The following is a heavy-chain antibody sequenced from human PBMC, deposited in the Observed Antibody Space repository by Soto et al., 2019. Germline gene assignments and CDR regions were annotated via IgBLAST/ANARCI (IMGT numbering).Heavy chain of an antibody. D-gene: IGHD2-15*01. V-gene: IGHV1-69*13. CDR1: GGTFSSYA. Sequence: SVKVSCKASGGTFSSYAISWVRQAPGQGLEWMGGIIPIFGTANYAQKFQGRVTITADESTSTAYMELSSLRSEDTAVYYCARYCSGGSCEPGYYYGMDVWGQGTTVTVSS. J-gene: IGHJ6*02. CDR3: ARYCSGGSCEPGYYYGMDV. CDR2: IIPIFGTA.